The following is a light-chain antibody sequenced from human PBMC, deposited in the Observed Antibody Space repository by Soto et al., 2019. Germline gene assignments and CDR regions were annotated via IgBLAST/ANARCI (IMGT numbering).Light chain of an antibody. CDR1: SSDVGGYIY. J-gene: IGLJ3*02. Sequence: QSVLTQPASVSGSPGQSITISCTGTSSDVGGYIYVSWYQQHPGKAPKLMIYEVSNRPSGVSNRFSGSKSGNTASLTISGLQAEDEADYYCSSYTSSSTPVFGGGTKVTVL. V-gene: IGLV2-14*01. CDR2: EVS. CDR3: SSYTSSSTPV.